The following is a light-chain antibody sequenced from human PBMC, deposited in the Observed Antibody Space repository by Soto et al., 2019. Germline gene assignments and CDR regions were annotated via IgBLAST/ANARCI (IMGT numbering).Light chain of an antibody. Sequence: EIVLTQSPASLSLSPGERATLSCRASQSVDSYLVWYQQKPGQAPRLLIFGASNRATGIPARFSGSGSGTDFTLTINTLESEDFAASYCLQRNSWPITVVQGTRLESK. CDR2: GAS. CDR3: LQRNSWPIT. CDR1: QSVDSY. J-gene: IGKJ5*01. V-gene: IGKV3-11*01.